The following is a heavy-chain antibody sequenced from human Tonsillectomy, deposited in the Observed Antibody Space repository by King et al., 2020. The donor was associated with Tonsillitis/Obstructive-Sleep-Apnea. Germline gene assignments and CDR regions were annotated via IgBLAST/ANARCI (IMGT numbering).Heavy chain of an antibody. CDR2: ISSNGGST. CDR1: GFTFSSYA. CDR3: ARVGASSELSDSEVEYYYGMDV. Sequence: VQLVESGGGLVQPGGSLRLSCAASGFTFSSYAMHWVRQAPGKGLEYVSAISSNGGSTYYANSVKGRFTISRDNSKNTLYLQMGSLRAEDMAVYYCARVGASSELSDSEVEYYYGMDVWGQGTTVTVSS. D-gene: IGHD1-26*01. J-gene: IGHJ6*02. V-gene: IGHV3-64*01.